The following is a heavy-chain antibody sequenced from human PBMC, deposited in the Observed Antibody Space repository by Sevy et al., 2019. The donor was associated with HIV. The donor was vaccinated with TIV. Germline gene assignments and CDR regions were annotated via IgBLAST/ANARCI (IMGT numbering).Heavy chain of an antibody. CDR3: ARSISSVVSGPVGVFFRLYSSWFDP. D-gene: IGHD2-8*02. CDR1: GGSFSDNY. V-gene: IGHV4-34*01. J-gene: IGHJ5*02. Sequence: SETLSLTCAVYGGSFSDNYWTWIRQTPGRGLEWIGEASRTGSTNYNPSLRGRVTISLDTSTNRFSLKLTSMTAAVSAVYYCARSISSVVSGPVGVFFRLYSSWFDPWGQGILVTVSS. CDR2: ASRTGST.